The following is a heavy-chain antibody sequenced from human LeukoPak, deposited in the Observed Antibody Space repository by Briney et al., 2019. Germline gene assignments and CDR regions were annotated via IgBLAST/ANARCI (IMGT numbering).Heavy chain of an antibody. CDR2: IYYSGST. V-gene: IGHV4-39*07. CDR3: VRANGPTQGSFDY. J-gene: IGHJ4*02. CDR1: GGSISSSSYF. D-gene: IGHD2-8*01. Sequence: TSETLSLACTVSGGSISSSSYFWGWIRQPPGKGLEWIGSIYYSGSTYYNPSLKSRVTISVDTSKNQFSLRLSSVTAADTAVYYCVRANGPTQGSFDYWGQGTLVTVSS.